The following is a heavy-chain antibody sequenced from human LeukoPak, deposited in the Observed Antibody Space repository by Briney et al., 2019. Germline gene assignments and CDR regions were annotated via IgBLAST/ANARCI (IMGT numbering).Heavy chain of an antibody. J-gene: IGHJ4*02. D-gene: IGHD6-13*01. CDR1: GDSINSDY. V-gene: IGHV3-20*04. Sequence: ETLSLTCAVSGDSINSDYWSWVRQAPGKGLEWVSGINWNGGSTGYADSVKGRFTISRDNAKNSLYLQMNSLRAEDTALYYCARGDRVAAVRAFDYWGQGTLVTVSS. CDR3: ARGDRVAAVRAFDY. CDR2: INWNGGST.